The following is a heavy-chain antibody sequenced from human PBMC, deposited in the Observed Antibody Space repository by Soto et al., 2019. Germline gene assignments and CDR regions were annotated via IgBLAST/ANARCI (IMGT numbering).Heavy chain of an antibody. Sequence: KPSETLSLTCTVSGGSVSSGSYYWSWIRQPPGKGLEWIGYIYYSGSTNYNPSLKSRVTISVDTSKNQFSLKLSSVTAADTAVYYCARDHRNIVGYYYYYGMDVWGQGTTVTVSS. V-gene: IGHV4-61*01. J-gene: IGHJ6*02. CDR3: ARDHRNIVGYYYYYGMDV. CDR2: IYYSGST. D-gene: IGHD1-26*01. CDR1: GGSVSSGSYY.